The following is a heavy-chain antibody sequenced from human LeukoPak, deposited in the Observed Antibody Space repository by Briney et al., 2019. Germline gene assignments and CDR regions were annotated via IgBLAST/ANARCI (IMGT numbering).Heavy chain of an antibody. Sequence: ASVKVSCKASGYTFTSYGISWVRQAPGQGLEWMGWISAYNGNTNYAQKPQGRVTMTTDTSTSTAYMELRSLRSDDTAVYYCARKSCTNGVCYCDYWGQGTLVTVSS. J-gene: IGHJ4*02. CDR3: ARKSCTNGVCYCDY. D-gene: IGHD2-8*01. V-gene: IGHV1-18*01. CDR2: ISAYNGNT. CDR1: GYTFTSYG.